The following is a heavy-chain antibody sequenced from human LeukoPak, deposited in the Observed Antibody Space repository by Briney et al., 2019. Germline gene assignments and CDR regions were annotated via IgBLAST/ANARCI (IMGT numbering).Heavy chain of an antibody. D-gene: IGHD2-2*01. CDR2: MNPNSGNT. J-gene: IGHJ6*03. CDR3: ARGPGPAVIGDGYYYYYMDV. CDR1: GYTFTSYD. V-gene: IGHV1-8*01. Sequence: ASVKVSCKASGYTFTSYDINWVRQATGQGLEWMGWMNPNSGNTGYAQKFQGRVTMTRNTSISTAYMELGSLRSEDTAVYYCARGPGPAVIGDGYYYYYMDVWGKGTTVTISS.